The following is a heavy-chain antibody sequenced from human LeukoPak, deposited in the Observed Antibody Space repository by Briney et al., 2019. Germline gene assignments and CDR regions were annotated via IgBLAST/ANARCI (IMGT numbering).Heavy chain of an antibody. CDR3: AXXVFGXSSSVNHWFDP. CDR1: GGSISSGGYY. V-gene: IGHV4-31*03. Sequence: PSETLSLTCTVSGGSISSGGYYWSWIRQHPGKGLEWIGYIYYSGSTYYNPSLKSRVTISVYTSKNQFSLKLSYVTAADADVYYCAXXVFGXSSSVNHWFDPWGQGTLVTVSS. CDR2: IYYSGST. D-gene: IGHD6-6*01. J-gene: IGHJ5*02.